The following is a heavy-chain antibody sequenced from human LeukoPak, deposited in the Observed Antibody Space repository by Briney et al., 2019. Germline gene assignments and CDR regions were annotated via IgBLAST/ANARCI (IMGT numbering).Heavy chain of an antibody. CDR3: AREGSMTARPFVSIDY. D-gene: IGHD6-6*01. CDR1: GGSISTYY. CDR2: IHTSGNT. Sequence: SETLSLTCTVSGGSISTYYWSWIRQPAGKGLEWIGRIHTSGNTDYNPSLKSRVTMSVDTSKNQFSLKLSSVTAADTAVYYCAREGSMTARPFVSIDYWGQGTLVTISS. J-gene: IGHJ4*02. V-gene: IGHV4-4*07.